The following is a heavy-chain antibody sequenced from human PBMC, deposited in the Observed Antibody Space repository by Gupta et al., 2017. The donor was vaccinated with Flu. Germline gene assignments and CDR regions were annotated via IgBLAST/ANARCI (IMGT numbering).Heavy chain of an antibody. CDR1: GDTFSSNT. CDR3: VRLTPCGGDCYYFQH. Sequence: QVQLVQSGAEVKTSGSSVKVSCTDSGDTFSSNTFSWVRQAPGQGLEWMGGILPVIGATNYAQECQGRVTITADEATSTVYMEVSSLKSDDTAVYYCVRLTPCGGDCYYFQHWGQGTLVTGPS. D-gene: IGHD2-21*02. J-gene: IGHJ1*01. CDR2: ILPVIGAT. V-gene: IGHV1-69*01.